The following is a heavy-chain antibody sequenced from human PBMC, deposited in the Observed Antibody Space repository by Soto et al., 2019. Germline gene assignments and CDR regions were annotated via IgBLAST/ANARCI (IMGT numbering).Heavy chain of an antibody. V-gene: IGHV4-34*01. D-gene: IGHD2-21*02. CDR2: INHSGTI. J-gene: IGHJ6*02. CDR3: ARADRTLVTSYSLDV. Sequence: PSETLSLTCAVYGGSFSGYYWTWTRQPPGKGLEWIGEINHSGTISFNPSLKSRLTISLDTSKKHFSLKLSSVTDADTAAYYCARADRTLVTSYSLDVWGQGTTVTVSS. CDR1: GGSFSGYY.